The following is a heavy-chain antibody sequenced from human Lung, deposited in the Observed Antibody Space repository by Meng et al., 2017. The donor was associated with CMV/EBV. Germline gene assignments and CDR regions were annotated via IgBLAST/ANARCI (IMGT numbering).Heavy chain of an antibody. D-gene: IGHD2-2*02. CDR1: GFTFSSYS. Sequence: GEXXKISCAASGFTFSSYSMNWVRQAPGKGLEWVSSISSSSSYIYYADSVKGRFTISRDNAKNSLYLQMNSLRAEDTAVYYCARAPYCSSTSCYKRGGYYFDYWXHGTXVTVSS. CDR3: ARAPYCSSTSCYKRGGYYFDY. J-gene: IGHJ4*01. CDR2: ISSSSSYI. V-gene: IGHV3-21*01.